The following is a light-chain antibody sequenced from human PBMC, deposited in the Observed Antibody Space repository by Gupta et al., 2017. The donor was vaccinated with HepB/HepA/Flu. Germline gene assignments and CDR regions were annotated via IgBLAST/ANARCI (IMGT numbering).Light chain of an antibody. V-gene: IGKV3-11*01. CDR1: QSVGVS. J-gene: IGKJ5*01. CDR2: DAS. Sequence: PGERATLSCRASQSVGVSLAWYQQKPGQAPRLLIYDASNRATGIPARFSGSGSGTDFTLTISSLEPEDFAIYYCQQRSNWPPITFGQGTRLQVK. CDR3: QQRSNWPPIT.